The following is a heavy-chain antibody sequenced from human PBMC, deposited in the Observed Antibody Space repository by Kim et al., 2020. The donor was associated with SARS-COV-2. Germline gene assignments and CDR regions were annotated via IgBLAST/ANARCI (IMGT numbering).Heavy chain of an antibody. V-gene: IGHV4-34*01. CDR1: GGSFSGYY. D-gene: IGHD3-22*01. J-gene: IGHJ6*02. CDR3: ARINSKWLPRTYYYYGMDV. Sequence: SETLSLTCAVYGGSFSGYYWSWIRQPPGKGLEWIGEINHSGSTNYNPSLKSRVTISVDTSKNQFSLKLSSVTAADTAVYYCARINSKWLPRTYYYYGMDVWGQGTTVTVSS. CDR2: INHSGST.